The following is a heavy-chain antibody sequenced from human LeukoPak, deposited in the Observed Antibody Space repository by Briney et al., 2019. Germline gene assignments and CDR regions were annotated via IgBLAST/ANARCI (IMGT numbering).Heavy chain of an antibody. Sequence: SETLSLTCTVSGGSISSYYWSWIRQPPGKGLEWIGYIYYSGSTNYNPSLKSRVTISVDTSKNQFSLKLSSVTAADTAVYYCASTGGDGYTLGWFDPWGQGTLVTVSS. V-gene: IGHV4-59*01. CDR3: ASTGGDGYTLGWFDP. CDR2: IYYSGST. D-gene: IGHD5-24*01. J-gene: IGHJ5*02. CDR1: GGSISSYY.